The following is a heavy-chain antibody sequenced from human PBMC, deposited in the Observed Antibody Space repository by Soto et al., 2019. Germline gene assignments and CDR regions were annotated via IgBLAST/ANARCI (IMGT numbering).Heavy chain of an antibody. CDR1: GVICSSYD. V-gene: IGHV3-23*01. Sequence: PXGSLRLSCAASGVICSSYDMSWVRQAPGKGLEWVSTILVGGSTHYEDSVKGRFTISRDTSKNTVYLQMNSLTAGDTAVYYCAKATATGGGAFEICGQGTMVTVSS. J-gene: IGHJ3*02. CDR2: ILVGGST. D-gene: IGHD2-8*02. CDR3: AKATATGGGAFEI.